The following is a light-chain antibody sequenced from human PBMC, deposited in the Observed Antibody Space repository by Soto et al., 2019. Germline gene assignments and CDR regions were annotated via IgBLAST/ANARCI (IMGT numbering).Light chain of an antibody. V-gene: IGKV1-5*03. J-gene: IGKJ1*01. CDR2: KAS. CDR1: QSISSW. Sequence: DIPMTQSPSTLSASVGDRVTITCRASQSISSWLAWYQQKPGKAPKLLIYKASSLESGVPSRFSGSGSGTEFTLTISSLHPDDFATYYCQQYNTLRRTFGQGTKVEIK. CDR3: QQYNTLRRT.